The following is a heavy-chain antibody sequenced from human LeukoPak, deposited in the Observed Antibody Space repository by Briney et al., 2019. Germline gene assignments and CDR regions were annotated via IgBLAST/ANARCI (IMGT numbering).Heavy chain of an antibody. CDR1: GDSFSSHY. V-gene: IGHV4-59*11. J-gene: IGHJ3*02. D-gene: IGHD4-17*01. CDR2: ISYIGST. Sequence: PSETLSLTCTVSGDSFSSHYWTWIRQPPGKGLEWIGYISYIGSTNYNPSLKSRVTISIDTSKNQFSLKLTSVTAADTAVYYCARDLVTVTKGFDIWGQGTMVSVSS. CDR3: ARDLVTVTKGFDI.